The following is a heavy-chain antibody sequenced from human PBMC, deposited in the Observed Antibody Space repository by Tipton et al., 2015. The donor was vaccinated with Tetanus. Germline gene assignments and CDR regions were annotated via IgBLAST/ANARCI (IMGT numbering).Heavy chain of an antibody. Sequence: QLVQSGAEVKKPGSSVKVSCEASGGAFDSYTINWVRQAPGQGLEWMGGVIPVFGTTTYARKFEVGVTITADVASTPAYMELSSLRSDDTAIYYCARDGAFSRSLYYFAPWGQGTLVPVSS. CDR1: GGAFDSYT. CDR3: ARDGAFSRSLYYFAP. CDR2: VIPVFGTT. J-gene: IGHJ4*01. D-gene: IGHD6-13*01. V-gene: IGHV1-69*01.